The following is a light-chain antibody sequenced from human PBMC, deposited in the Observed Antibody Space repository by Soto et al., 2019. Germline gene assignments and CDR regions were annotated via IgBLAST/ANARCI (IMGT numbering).Light chain of an antibody. J-gene: IGLJ2*01. Sequence: QSVLTQPPSVSGAPGQRVTISCTGSSSNIGAGYDVHWYQQLPGTAPKVLIYGNSNRPAGVPDRFSGSKSGTSASLAITGIQAEDEADYYCQSYDSSLSGSVVFGGGTKVTVL. V-gene: IGLV1-40*01. CDR3: QSYDSSLSGSVV. CDR1: SSNIGAGYD. CDR2: GNS.